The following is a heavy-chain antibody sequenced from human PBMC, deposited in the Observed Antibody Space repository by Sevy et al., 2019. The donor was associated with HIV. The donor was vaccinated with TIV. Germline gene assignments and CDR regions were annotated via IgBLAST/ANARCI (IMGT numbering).Heavy chain of an antibody. D-gene: IGHD6-19*01. CDR1: GFTFTNYA. V-gene: IGHV3-23*01. CDR3: AKVLARGVAVAGTARGMDF. J-gene: IGHJ6*01. CDR2: ISGTGGTT. Sequence: GGSLRLSCAASGFTFTNYAMNWVRQAPGKGLEWVSAISGTGGTTYYADSVQGRFTISRDKSKNTLYLQMHSLRAEDTAVYYCAKVLARGVAVAGTARGMDFWGQGTTVTVSS.